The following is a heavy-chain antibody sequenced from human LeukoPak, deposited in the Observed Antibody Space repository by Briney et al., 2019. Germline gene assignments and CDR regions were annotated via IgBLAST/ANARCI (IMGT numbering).Heavy chain of an antibody. CDR1: GFTFSSYA. CDR2: ISGNGGST. V-gene: IGHV3-23*01. Sequence: GGSLRLSCAASGFTFSSYAMRWVRQAPGKGLEWVSAISGNGGSTYYADSAKGRFTISRDNSKNTLYLQMNSLRAEDTDVYYCAKEVFGLREMATMIDYWGQGTLVTVSS. CDR3: AKEVFGLREMATMIDY. J-gene: IGHJ4*02. D-gene: IGHD5-24*01.